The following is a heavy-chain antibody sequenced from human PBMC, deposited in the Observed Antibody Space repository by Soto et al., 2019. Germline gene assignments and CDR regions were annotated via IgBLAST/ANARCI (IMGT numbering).Heavy chain of an antibody. CDR1: GYTFTRFG. V-gene: IGHV1-18*01. Sequence: GASVKVSCKASGYTFTRFGINWVRRAPGQGRECMGWTSANTGNTNYAQKFQGRVTMTIDTSTTTAFMELRSLRSDDTAVYYCARGDSISDENWGQGTLVTVSS. J-gene: IGHJ4*02. D-gene: IGHD3-22*01. CDR3: ARGDSISDEN. CDR2: TSANTGNT.